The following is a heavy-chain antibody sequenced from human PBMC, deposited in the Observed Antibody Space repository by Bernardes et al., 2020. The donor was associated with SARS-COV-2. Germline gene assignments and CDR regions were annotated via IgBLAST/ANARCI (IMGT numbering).Heavy chain of an antibody. D-gene: IGHD2-15*01. Sequence: GGSLRLSCVGSGFIFTTYSMRWVRQAPGKGLEWLLFISSGGDPILDADSVRGRFTVSRDDAKNSVYLQMNSLRAEDTAVYYCARGWRENSFDYWGQGALVTVSS. CDR1: GFIFTTYS. CDR2: ISSGGDPI. CDR3: ARGWRENSFDY. V-gene: IGHV3-48*01. J-gene: IGHJ4*02.